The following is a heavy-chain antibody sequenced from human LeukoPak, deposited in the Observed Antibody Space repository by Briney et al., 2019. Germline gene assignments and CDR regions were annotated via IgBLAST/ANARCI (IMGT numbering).Heavy chain of an antibody. V-gene: IGHV1-18*01. Sequence: VASVKVSCKASGYTFTSYGISWVRQAPGQGLEWMGWISAYNGNTNYAQKLQGRVTMTTDTSTSTAYMELRSLRSDDTAVYYCARVRALVVPAAIQEIDYWGQGTLVTVSS. CDR3: ARVRALVVPAAIQEIDY. D-gene: IGHD2-2*02. CDR1: GYTFTSYG. CDR2: ISAYNGNT. J-gene: IGHJ4*02.